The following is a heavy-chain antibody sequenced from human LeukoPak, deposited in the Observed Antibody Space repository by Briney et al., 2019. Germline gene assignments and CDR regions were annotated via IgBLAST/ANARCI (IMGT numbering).Heavy chain of an antibody. CDR3: ARVAASDIVVAPAATFDY. Sequence: GGSLRLSCAASGFTFSSYSMNWVRQAPGKGLEWVSYISSSSSTIYYADSVKGRFTISRDNAKNSLYLQMNSLRAEDTAVYYCARVAASDIVVAPAATFDYWGQGTLVTVSS. D-gene: IGHD2-2*01. CDR1: GFTFSSYS. J-gene: IGHJ4*02. CDR2: ISSSSSTI. V-gene: IGHV3-48*01.